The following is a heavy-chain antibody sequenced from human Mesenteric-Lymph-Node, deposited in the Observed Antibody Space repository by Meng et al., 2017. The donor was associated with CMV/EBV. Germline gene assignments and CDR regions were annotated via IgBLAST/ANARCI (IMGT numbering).Heavy chain of an antibody. V-gene: IGHV3-21*01. Sequence: GESLKISCAASGFTFSSYSINWVRQAPGKGLEWVSSIGSSSSYIYYADSLKGRFTISRDNAKNSLYLQMNSLRAEDTAVYYCARGSAAPDVWGQGTTVTVSS. CDR3: ARGSAAPDV. D-gene: IGHD6-13*01. CDR2: IGSSSSYI. CDR1: GFTFSSYS. J-gene: IGHJ6*02.